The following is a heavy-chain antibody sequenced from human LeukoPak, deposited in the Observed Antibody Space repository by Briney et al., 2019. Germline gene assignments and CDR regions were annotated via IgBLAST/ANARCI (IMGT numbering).Heavy chain of an antibody. J-gene: IGHJ4*02. CDR3: AKGPLRGTAAAIDY. CDR1: GFTFNNYG. CDR2: ISYDGRNK. Sequence: GGSLRLSCAASGFTFNNYGMHWVRQAPGKGLEWVAVISYDGRNKLYPDSVKGRFTISRDISTDTLWLQMDSLRTEDTAVYYCAKGPLRGTAAAIDYWGQGTLVTVSS. D-gene: IGHD2-2*01. V-gene: IGHV3-30*18.